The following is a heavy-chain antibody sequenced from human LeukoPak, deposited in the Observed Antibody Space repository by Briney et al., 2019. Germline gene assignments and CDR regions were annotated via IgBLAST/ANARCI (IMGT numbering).Heavy chain of an antibody. V-gene: IGHV3-48*02. J-gene: IGHJ3*02. D-gene: IGHD3-10*01. CDR2: ISSSSSTI. CDR1: GFTFSSYS. Sequence: GGSLRLSCAASGFTFSSYSMNWVRQAPWKGLEWVSYISSSSSTIYYADSVKGRFTISRDNAKNSLYLQMNSLRDEDTAVYYCARDGMVRGVIIWDAFDIWGQGTMVTVSS. CDR3: ARDGMVRGVIIWDAFDI.